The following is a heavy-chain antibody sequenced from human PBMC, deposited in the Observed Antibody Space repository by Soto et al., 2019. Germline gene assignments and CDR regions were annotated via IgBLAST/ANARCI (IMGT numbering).Heavy chain of an antibody. D-gene: IGHD5-18*01. V-gene: IGHV3-33*01. CDR2: IWYDGTTK. CDR1: GFSLSGYG. CDR3: ARDVDTTSHLNWFDP. Sequence: PGGSLRLSCEVSGFSLSGYGMHWVRQAPGKGLEWVAVIWYDGTTKNYADSVKGRFTISRDSSKNTVYLQMDSLKVEDTAVYYCARDVDTTSHLNWFDPWGQGVMVTVSS. J-gene: IGHJ5*02.